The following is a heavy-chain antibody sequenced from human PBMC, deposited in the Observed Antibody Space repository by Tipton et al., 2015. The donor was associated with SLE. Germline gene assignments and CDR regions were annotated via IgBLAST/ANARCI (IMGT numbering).Heavy chain of an antibody. CDR3: ARPAYDSSGSYYFDY. V-gene: IGHV4-4*07. Sequence: TLSLTCTVSGGSISSYYWSWIRQPAGKGLEWIGRIYTSGSTNYNPSLKSRVTMSVDTSKNQFSLKLSSVTAADTAVYYYARPAYDSSGSYYFDYWGQGTLVTVSS. CDR2: IYTSGST. J-gene: IGHJ4*02. D-gene: IGHD3-22*01. CDR1: GGSISSYY.